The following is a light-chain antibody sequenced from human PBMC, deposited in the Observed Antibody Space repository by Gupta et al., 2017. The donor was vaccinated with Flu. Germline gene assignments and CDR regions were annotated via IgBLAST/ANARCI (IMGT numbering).Light chain of an antibody. CDR1: QSRGHRNGNTY. V-gene: IGKV2-30*02. CDR3: MQGKGWPSA. CDR2: KGS. J-gene: IGKJ2*01. Sequence: VTLGQPASISCRSSQSRGHRNGNTYLHWFHQRPGKSPRRLIYKGSNRDSGVPDRFSCSGSGTDFTLKISSVEADDVGVYYCMQGKGWPSAFGQGTKLEI.